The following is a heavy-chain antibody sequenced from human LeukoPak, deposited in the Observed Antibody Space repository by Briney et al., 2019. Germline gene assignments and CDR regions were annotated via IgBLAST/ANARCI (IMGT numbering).Heavy chain of an antibody. CDR2: ISGSGGSP. J-gene: IGHJ4*02. V-gene: IGHV3-23*01. D-gene: IGHD6-13*01. CDR3: AKIGRIAAAPLYYFDY. Sequence: GGSLRLSCAASGFTFSSYAMSWVRQAPGKGLEWVSAISGSGGSPYYADSVKGRFTISRDNSKNTLYLQMNSLRAEDTAVYYCAKIGRIAAAPLYYFDYWGQGTLVTVSS. CDR1: GFTFSSYA.